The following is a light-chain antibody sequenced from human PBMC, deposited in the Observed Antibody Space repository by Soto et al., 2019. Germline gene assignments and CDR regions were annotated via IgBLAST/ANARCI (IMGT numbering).Light chain of an antibody. CDR2: GAS. V-gene: IGKV3-20*01. CDR3: QQYVGWT. CDR1: QSISSNH. J-gene: IGKJ1*01. Sequence: EIVLTQSPGTLSVSPGERATLSCRASQSISSNHLAWYQQKPGQAPRLLIYGASSRATGIPDRFSGSGSGTDFTLTSSRLEPEDSAIYYCQQYVGWTFGQGTKVEIK.